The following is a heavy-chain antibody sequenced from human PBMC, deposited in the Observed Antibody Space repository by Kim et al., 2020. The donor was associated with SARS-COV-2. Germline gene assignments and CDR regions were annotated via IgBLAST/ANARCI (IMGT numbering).Heavy chain of an antibody. CDR2: ISAYNGNT. CDR3: ARGYDFWSGYYQLDY. V-gene: IGHV1-18*01. CDR1: GYTFTSYG. D-gene: IGHD3-3*01. Sequence: ASVKVSCKASGYTFTSYGISWVRQAPGQGLEWMGWISAYNGNTNYAQKLQGRVTMTTDTSTSTAYMELRSLRSDDTAVYYCARGYDFWSGYYQLDYWGQGTLVTVSS. J-gene: IGHJ4*02.